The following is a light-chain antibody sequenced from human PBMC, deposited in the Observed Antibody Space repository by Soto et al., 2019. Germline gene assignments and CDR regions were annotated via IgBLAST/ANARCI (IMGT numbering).Light chain of an antibody. V-gene: IGLV2-8*01. CDR1: SSDIGRYNY. CDR2: EVN. Sequence: QSVLTQPPSASGSPGQSATISCTGTSSDIGRYNYVSWYQQHPGKATKLIIFEVNKWPSGVPDRFSASKSGNTASLTVSGLQAEDEADYYCSSYAGDNTYVFGTGTKVTVL. CDR3: SSYAGDNTYV. J-gene: IGLJ1*01.